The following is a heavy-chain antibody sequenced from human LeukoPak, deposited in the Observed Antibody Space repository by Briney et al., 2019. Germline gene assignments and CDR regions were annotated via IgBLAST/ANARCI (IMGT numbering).Heavy chain of an antibody. J-gene: IGHJ6*04. CDR3: ARERGPYDILTGYGMDV. CDR2: IYYNGST. V-gene: IGHV4-59*01. CDR1: GGSISSYY. Sequence: SETLSLTCTVSGGSISSYYWSWIRQPPGKGLEWIGYIYYNGSTNYNPSLKSRVTISVDTSKNQFSLKLSSVTAADTAVYYCARERGPYDILTGYGMDVWGKGTTVTVSS. D-gene: IGHD3-9*01.